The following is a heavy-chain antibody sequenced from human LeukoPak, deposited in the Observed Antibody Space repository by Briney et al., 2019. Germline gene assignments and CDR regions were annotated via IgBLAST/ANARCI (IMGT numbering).Heavy chain of an antibody. Sequence: GGSLRLSCAASGFTFSSYEMNWVRQAPGKGLEWVSYISSSGSTIYYADSVKGRFTISRDNAKNSLYLQTNSLRAEDTAVYYCERDTPRGCYDYWGQGTLVTVSS. CDR3: ERDTPRGCYDY. V-gene: IGHV3-48*03. CDR1: GFTFSSYE. J-gene: IGHJ4*02. D-gene: IGHD2-15*01. CDR2: ISSSGSTI.